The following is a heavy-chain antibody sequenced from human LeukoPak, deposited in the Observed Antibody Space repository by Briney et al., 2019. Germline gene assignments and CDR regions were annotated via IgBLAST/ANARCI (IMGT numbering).Heavy chain of an antibody. CDR1: GFTFTDSA. CDR3: AKGGSYAPLDY. Sequence: GGSLRLSCAASGFTFTDSAMNWVRQAPGKGLKWVSAISTSGGDTIYTDSVKDRFTISRDNSKNTLYLQMNSLRAEDTAIYYCAKGGSYAPLDYWGQGTLVTVSS. J-gene: IGHJ4*02. CDR2: ISTSGGDT. V-gene: IGHV3-23*01. D-gene: IGHD1-26*01.